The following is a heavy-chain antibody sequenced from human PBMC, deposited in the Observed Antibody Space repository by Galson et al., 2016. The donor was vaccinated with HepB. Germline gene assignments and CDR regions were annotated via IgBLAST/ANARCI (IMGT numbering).Heavy chain of an antibody. D-gene: IGHD4-23*01. Sequence: SETLSLTCTVSGGSISIYYWSWIRQPPVKGLEWIASVSYSGSTNYNPSLKSRVAISLDTSKNQFSLNLSSATAADAAVYFCASGGLRWEKPSAFDIWGQGTMVTVSS. CDR2: VSYSGST. J-gene: IGHJ3*02. CDR3: ASGGLRWEKPSAFDI. V-gene: IGHV4-59*01. CDR1: GGSISIYY.